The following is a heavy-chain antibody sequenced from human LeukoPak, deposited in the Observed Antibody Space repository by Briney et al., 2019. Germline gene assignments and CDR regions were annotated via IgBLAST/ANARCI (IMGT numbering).Heavy chain of an antibody. Sequence: GGSLRLSCAASGFTFSSYCMHWVRQAPGEGLVWVSRIKHDGSVNWYADSVKGRLTISRDNAKNMLYLQTNSLRDNDTAVYFFARDHDAVGTTIDHWGQGTLVTVSS. CDR3: ARDHDAVGTTIDH. D-gene: IGHD1-14*01. V-gene: IGHV3-74*01. CDR2: IKHDGSVN. CDR1: GFTFSSYC. J-gene: IGHJ4*02.